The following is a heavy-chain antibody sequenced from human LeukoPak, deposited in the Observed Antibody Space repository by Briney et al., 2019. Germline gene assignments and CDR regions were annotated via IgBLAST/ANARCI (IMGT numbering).Heavy chain of an antibody. J-gene: IGHJ5*02. Sequence: SETLSLTCTVSGGSISSYYWSWIRQPAGKGLEWIGYIYYSGSTNYNPSLKSRVTISVDTSKNQFSLKLSSVTAADTAVYYCARHVVEYYDFWSGYYEGNWFDPWGQGTLVTVSS. D-gene: IGHD3-3*01. CDR1: GGSISSYY. V-gene: IGHV4-59*08. CDR3: ARHVVEYYDFWSGYYEGNWFDP. CDR2: IYYSGST.